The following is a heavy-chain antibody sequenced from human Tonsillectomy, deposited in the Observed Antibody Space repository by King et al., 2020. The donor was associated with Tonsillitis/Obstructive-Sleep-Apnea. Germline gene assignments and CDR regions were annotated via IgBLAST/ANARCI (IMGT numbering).Heavy chain of an antibody. D-gene: IGHD2-2*02. CDR2: IYWADDK. Sequence: ITLKESGPTLVKPTQTLTLTCTFSGFSLSTSGVGVGWIRQPPGKALEWLEIIYWADDKRYSPSLKSRLTITKETSKNQVVLKMTNMDHVDTATYYCAHRHDIVVVPAAIRGRLGGFEPWGQGTLVTVSS. CDR1: GFSLSTSGVG. V-gene: IGHV2-5*02. CDR3: AHRHDIVVVPAAIRGRLGGFEP. J-gene: IGHJ5*02.